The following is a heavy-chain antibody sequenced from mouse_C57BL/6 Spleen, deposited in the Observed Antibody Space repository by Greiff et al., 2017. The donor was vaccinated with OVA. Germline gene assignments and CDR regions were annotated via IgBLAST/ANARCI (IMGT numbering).Heavy chain of an antibody. D-gene: IGHD1-1*01. J-gene: IGHJ2*01. CDR3: TTPPTTVVAGDY. CDR2: IDPETGGT. CDR1: GYTFTDYE. Sequence: VQLQQSGAELVRPGASVTLSCKASGYTFTDYEMHWVKQTPVHGLEWIGAIDPETGGTAYNQKFKGKAILTADKSSSTAYMELRSLTSEDSAVYYCTTPPTTVVAGDYWGQGTTLTVSS. V-gene: IGHV1-15*01.